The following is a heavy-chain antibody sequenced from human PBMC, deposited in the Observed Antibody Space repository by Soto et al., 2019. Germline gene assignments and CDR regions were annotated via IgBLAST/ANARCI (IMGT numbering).Heavy chain of an antibody. D-gene: IGHD2-2*01. CDR3: VSGFTVVHAGNVGGFGI. CDR2: IIPILGIA. J-gene: IGHJ3*02. CDR1: GCTFSSNT. Sequence: SVKVSCKASGCTFSSNTISWVRQSPGQGLEWMGRIIPILGIANYAQKFQGRVTITADKSTSTAYMELSSLRSEDTAVYYCVSGFTVVHAGNVGGFGIWGEGTMFTVSS. V-gene: IGHV1-69*02.